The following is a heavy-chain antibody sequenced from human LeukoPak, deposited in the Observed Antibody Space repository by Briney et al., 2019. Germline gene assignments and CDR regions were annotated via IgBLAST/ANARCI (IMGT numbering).Heavy chain of an antibody. Sequence: SETLSLTCTVSGGSISSGSHYWGWIRQPPGKELEWIGNIYYSGNSYYNPSLKSRVTISVDASKNHFSLNLSSVTAADTAVYYCARLSYGSGSHYNFYFDFWGQGTLVTVSA. D-gene: IGHD3-10*01. CDR3: ARLSYGSGSHYNFYFDF. J-gene: IGHJ4*02. CDR2: IYYSGNS. CDR1: GGSISSGSHY. V-gene: IGHV4-39*01.